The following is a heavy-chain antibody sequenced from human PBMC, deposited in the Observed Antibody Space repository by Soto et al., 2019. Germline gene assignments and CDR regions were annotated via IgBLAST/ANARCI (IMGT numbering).Heavy chain of an antibody. Sequence: QVQLQESGPGLVRPSETLSLTCTVSSDSISSYYWIWIRQSPGKGLEWIGYTDYSGNTNYNPSLKSRVTISGDTSKNQFSLWLSSVTAADTAVYYCARAVGDPLYYLDYWGQGTLVTVSS. CDR2: TDYSGNT. CDR3: ARAVGDPLYYLDY. V-gene: IGHV4-59*08. D-gene: IGHD6-19*01. CDR1: SDSISSYY. J-gene: IGHJ4*02.